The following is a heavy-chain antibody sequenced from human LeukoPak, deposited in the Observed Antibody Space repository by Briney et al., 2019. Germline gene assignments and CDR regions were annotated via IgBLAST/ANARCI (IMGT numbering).Heavy chain of an antibody. D-gene: IGHD4-17*01. Sequence: GGSLRLSCAASGFTFSSYGMSWVRQAPGKGLEWVSYISSSGSTIYYADSVKGRFTISRDNAKNSLYLQMNSLRAEDTAVYYCARGDLFYGDWDSFDYWGQGTLVTVSS. CDR1: GFTFSSYG. CDR2: ISSSGSTI. J-gene: IGHJ4*02. V-gene: IGHV3-48*04. CDR3: ARGDLFYGDWDSFDY.